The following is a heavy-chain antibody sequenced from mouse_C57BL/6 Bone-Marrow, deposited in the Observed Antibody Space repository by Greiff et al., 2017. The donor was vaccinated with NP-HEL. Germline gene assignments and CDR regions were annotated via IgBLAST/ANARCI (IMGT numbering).Heavy chain of an antibody. V-gene: IGHV1-64*01. D-gene: IGHD1-1*01. CDR1: GYTFTSYW. CDR3: ARYYCGSSYYAWFAY. CDR2: IHPNSGST. Sequence: QVQLQQPGAELVKPGASVKLSCKASGYTFTSYWMHWVKQRPGQGLEWIGMIHPNSGSTNYNEKFKSKATLTVDKSSSTAYMQLSSLTSEDSAVYYCARYYCGSSYYAWFAYWGQGTLVTVSA. J-gene: IGHJ3*01.